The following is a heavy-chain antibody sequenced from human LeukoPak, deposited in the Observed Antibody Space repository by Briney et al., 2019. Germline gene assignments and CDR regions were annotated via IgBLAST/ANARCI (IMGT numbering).Heavy chain of an antibody. CDR1: EFTFSSYA. D-gene: IGHD3-16*01. Sequence: GGSLRLSCAASEFTFSSYAMSWVRQAPGKGLEWVSTISGSGGSTYYADSVKGRFTISRDNSKNTLYQQMNSLRAEDTAVYYCAKFPWGGVPGNGMDVWGQGTTVTVSS. V-gene: IGHV3-23*01. CDR3: AKFPWGGVPGNGMDV. J-gene: IGHJ6*02. CDR2: ISGSGGST.